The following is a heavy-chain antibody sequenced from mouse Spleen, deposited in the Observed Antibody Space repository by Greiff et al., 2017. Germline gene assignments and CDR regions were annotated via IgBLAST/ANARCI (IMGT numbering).Heavy chain of an antibody. J-gene: IGHJ1*03. CDR2: ISSGSSTI. V-gene: IGHV5-17*01. CDR3: ARRLGRYWYFDV. CDR1: GFTFSDYG. Sequence: DVMLVESGGGLVKPGGSLKLSCAASGFTFSDYGMHWVRQAPEKGLEWVAYISSGSSTIYYADTVKGRFTISRDNAKNTLFLQMTSLRSEDTAMYYCARRLGRYWYFDVWGTGTTVTVSS. D-gene: IGHD4-1*01.